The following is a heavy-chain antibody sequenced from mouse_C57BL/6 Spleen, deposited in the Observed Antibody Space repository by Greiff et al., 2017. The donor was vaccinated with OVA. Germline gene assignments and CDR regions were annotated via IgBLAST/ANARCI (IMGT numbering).Heavy chain of an antibody. V-gene: IGHV1-22*01. Sequence: VQLQQSGPELVKPGASVKMSCKASGYTFTDYNMHWVKQSHGKSLEWIGYINPNNGGTSYNQKFKGKATLTVNKSSSTAYMELRSLTSEDSAVYYCANGAYYSNYVRAMDYWGQGTSVTVSS. CDR3: ANGAYYSNYVRAMDY. D-gene: IGHD2-5*01. CDR1: GYTFTDYN. J-gene: IGHJ4*01. CDR2: INPNNGGT.